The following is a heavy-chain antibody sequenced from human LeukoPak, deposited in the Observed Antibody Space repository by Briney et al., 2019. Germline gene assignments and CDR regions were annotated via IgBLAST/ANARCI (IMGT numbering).Heavy chain of an antibody. V-gene: IGHV3-30*18. CDR3: AKEQLWLPYYFDY. J-gene: IGHJ4*02. Sequence: GGSLRLSCAASGFTFSSYGMHWVRQAPGKGLEWVAVISYDGSNKYYADSVKGRFPISRANSKNTLYLQMTSLRAEDTAVYYCAKEQLWLPYYFDYWGQGTLVTVSS. CDR1: GFTFSSYG. D-gene: IGHD5-18*01. CDR2: ISYDGSNK.